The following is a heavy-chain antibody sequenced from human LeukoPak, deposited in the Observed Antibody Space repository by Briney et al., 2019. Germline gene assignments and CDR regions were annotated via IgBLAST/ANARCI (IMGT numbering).Heavy chain of an antibody. D-gene: IGHD5-18*01. Sequence: GGSLRLSCAASGFTFNDAWMNWVRQAPGKGLEWVGRIKSKTDGGTTDYAAPVKGRFTISRDDSKNTLYLQMNSLKTEDTAVYYCTTSIGIQLWINAFDIWGQGTMVAVSS. CDR2: IKSKTDGGTT. CDR1: GFTFNDAW. J-gene: IGHJ3*02. V-gene: IGHV3-15*07. CDR3: TTSIGIQLWINAFDI.